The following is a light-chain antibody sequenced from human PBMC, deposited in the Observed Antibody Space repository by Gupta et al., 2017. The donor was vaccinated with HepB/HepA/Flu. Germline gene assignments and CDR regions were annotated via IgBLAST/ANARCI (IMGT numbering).Light chain of an antibody. CDR2: ASS. V-gene: IGKV1-12*01. J-gene: IGKJ3*01. Sequence: TQMTESLFSVSASVGDRVTITCRASQTVSQLAWYHQKPGKAPKLLIYASSSFQSGGPLRFSGSGSGTDFTLTISSLQPEDFATYSCQQANSFPLTFGPGTKVDIK. CDR1: QTVSQ. CDR3: QQANSFPLT.